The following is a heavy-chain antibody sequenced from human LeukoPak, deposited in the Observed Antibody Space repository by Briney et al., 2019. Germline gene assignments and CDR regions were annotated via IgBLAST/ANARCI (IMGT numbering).Heavy chain of an antibody. Sequence: ASVKVSCKASGYTFTGYYMHWVRQAPGQGLEWMGWINPNSGGTNYAQKFQGRVTMTRDTSISTAYMELSRLRSDDTAVYYCARAGGGSYFTGYMDVWGKGTTVTVSS. CDR2: INPNSGGT. D-gene: IGHD1-26*01. CDR1: GYTFTGYY. V-gene: IGHV1-2*02. J-gene: IGHJ6*03. CDR3: ARAGGGSYFTGYMDV.